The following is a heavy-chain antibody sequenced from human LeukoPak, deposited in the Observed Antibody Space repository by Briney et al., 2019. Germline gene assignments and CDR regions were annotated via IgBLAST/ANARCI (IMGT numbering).Heavy chain of an antibody. CDR3: ARDRHIAAAGTWKYYGMDV. D-gene: IGHD6-13*01. J-gene: IGHJ6*02. CDR2: IYHSGST. V-gene: IGHV4-30-2*01. Sequence: PSETLSLTCAVSGGSISSGGYSWSWIRQPPGKGLEWIGYIYHSGSTYYNPSLKSRVTISVDRSKNQFSLKLSSVTAADTAVYYCARDRHIAAAGTWKYYGMDVWGQGTTVTVSS. CDR1: GGSISSGGYS.